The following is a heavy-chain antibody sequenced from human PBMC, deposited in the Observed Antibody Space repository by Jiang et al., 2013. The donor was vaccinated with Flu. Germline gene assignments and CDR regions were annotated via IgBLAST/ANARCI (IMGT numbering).Heavy chain of an antibody. CDR3: SRGKYSSRYNWLDP. J-gene: IGHJ5*02. V-gene: IGHV1-8*01. CDR2: MSPKSGNT. Sequence: SGAEVKKPGASVKVSCKASGYTFTNYDINWVRQATGQGLEWMGWMSPKSGNTGSAQKFQGRVTMTRNTSISTAYMELSGLRSEDTAVYYCSRGKYSSRYNWLDPWGQGTLVTVSS. CDR1: GYTFTNYD. D-gene: IGHD6-13*01.